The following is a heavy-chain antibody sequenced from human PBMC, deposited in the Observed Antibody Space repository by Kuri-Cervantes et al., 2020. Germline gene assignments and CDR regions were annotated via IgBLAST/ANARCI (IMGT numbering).Heavy chain of an antibody. CDR1: GFIFSDYG. V-gene: IGHV3-30*18. J-gene: IGHJ3*02. Sequence: GGSLRLSCAASGFIFSDYGMHWVRQAPGKGLEWVAVISYDGSNKYYADSVKGRFTISRDNSKNTLYLQMNSLRAEDTAVYYCAKDGGLGMRAFDIWGQGTMVTVSS. CDR3: AKDGGLGMRAFDI. CDR2: ISYDGSNK. D-gene: IGHD1-26*01.